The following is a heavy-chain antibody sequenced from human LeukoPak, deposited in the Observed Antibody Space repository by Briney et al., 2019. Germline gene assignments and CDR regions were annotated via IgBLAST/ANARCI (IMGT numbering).Heavy chain of an antibody. CDR2: INHSGST. D-gene: IGHD6-19*01. CDR3: ARGSPSSVAVDY. V-gene: IGHV4-34*01. J-gene: IGHJ4*02. Sequence: PSETLSLTCAVYGPSFSGYYWSWIRQPPGKGLEWIGEINHSGSTNYNASLKSRVTISVDTSKNQFSLKMSSVTAADTAVYYCARGSPSSVAVDYWGQGSLVTVSS. CDR1: GPSFSGYY.